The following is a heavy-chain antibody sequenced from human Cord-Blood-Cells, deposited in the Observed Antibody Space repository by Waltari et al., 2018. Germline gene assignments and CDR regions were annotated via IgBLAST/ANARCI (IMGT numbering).Heavy chain of an antibody. V-gene: IGHV3-30*18. Sequence: QVQLVESGGGVVQPGRSLRLSCAASGFTFSSHGVPWVRQAPGKGLEWVAVISYDGSNKYYADSVKGRFTISRDNSKNTLYLQMNSLRAEDTAVYYCAKDGHSSGSFDYWGQGTLVTVSS. CDR1: GFTFSSHG. J-gene: IGHJ4*02. CDR3: AKDGHSSGSFDY. CDR2: ISYDGSNK. D-gene: IGHD6-19*01.